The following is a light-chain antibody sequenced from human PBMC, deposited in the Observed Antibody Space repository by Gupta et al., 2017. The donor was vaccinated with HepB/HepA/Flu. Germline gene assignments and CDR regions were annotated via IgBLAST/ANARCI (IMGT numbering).Light chain of an antibody. J-gene: IGKJ1*01. V-gene: IGKV2-24*01. CDR1: QNREHGNGNTY. Sequence: DVVMTQTPPASPLIFGQQASFSCKSSQNREHGNGNTYVSWLQQRPGQPPRLLIFRVSHRVSGVPDRFSGSGSGTDFTLTISSVEAEDVGIYYCKQARHFPRTFGQGTKLEIK. CDR3: KQARHFPRT. CDR2: RVS.